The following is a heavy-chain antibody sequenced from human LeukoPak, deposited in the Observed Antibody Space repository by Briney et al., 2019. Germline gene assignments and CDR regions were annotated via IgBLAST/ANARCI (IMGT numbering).Heavy chain of an antibody. J-gene: IGHJ4*02. CDR3: ARHHRVSGSRGLFDS. CDR2: INHSGST. Sequence: SETLSLTCAVYGGSFSGYYWSWTRQPPGKGLEWIGEINHSGSTNYNPSLKSRVTISVDTSKNQFSLKLSSVTAADTAVYYCARHHRVSGSRGLFDSWGQGTLVTVSS. V-gene: IGHV4-34*01. D-gene: IGHD1-26*01. CDR1: GGSFSGYY.